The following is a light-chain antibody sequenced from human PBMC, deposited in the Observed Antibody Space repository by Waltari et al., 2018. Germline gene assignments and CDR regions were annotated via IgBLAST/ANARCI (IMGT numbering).Light chain of an antibody. CDR2: AAS. V-gene: IGKV1-39*01. CDR1: KNIRSY. CDR3: QASYTTPYS. Sequence: DLQMTQSPSSLSASVGVRVTISCRASKNIRSYLSWYQQKPGIAPKLVIYAASTLQSGVPSRFSGSGSGTNFTLTITSLQAEDFATYFCQASYTTPYSFGQGTKVEIK. J-gene: IGKJ2*03.